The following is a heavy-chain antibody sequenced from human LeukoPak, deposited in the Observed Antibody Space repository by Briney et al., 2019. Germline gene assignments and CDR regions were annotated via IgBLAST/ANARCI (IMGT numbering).Heavy chain of an antibody. Sequence: GGSLRLSCAASGFTFSSYSMNWVRQAPGKGLEWVSSIGSSSSYIYYADSVKGRFSISRGNAKNSLYLQMNSPRAEDTAVYYCARGATVRTPPLDYWGQGTLVTVSS. CDR2: IGSSSSYI. J-gene: IGHJ4*02. V-gene: IGHV3-21*01. D-gene: IGHD4-23*01. CDR1: GFTFSSYS. CDR3: ARGATVRTPPLDY.